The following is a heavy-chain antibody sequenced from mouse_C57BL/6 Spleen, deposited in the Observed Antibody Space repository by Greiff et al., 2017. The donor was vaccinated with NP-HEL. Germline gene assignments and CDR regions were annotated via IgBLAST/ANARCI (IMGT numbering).Heavy chain of an antibody. CDR2: IYPRSGNT. J-gene: IGHJ3*01. V-gene: IGHV1-81*01. D-gene: IGHD1-1*01. CDR3: ADYYGSPAWFAY. Sequence: VKLMESGAELARPGASVKLSCKASGYTFTSYGISWVKQRTGQGLEWIGEIYPRSGNTYYNEKFKGKATLTADKSSSTAYMELRSLTSEDSAVYFCADYYGSPAWFAYWGQGTLVTVSA. CDR1: GYTFTSYG.